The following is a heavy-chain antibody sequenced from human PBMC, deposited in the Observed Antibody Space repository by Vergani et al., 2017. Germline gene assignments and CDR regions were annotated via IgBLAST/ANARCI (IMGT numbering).Heavy chain of an antibody. CDR2: TYYRSKWYN. Sequence: QVQLPQSGPGLVKPSQTLSLTCAISGDSVSSNSAAWNWIRQSPSRGLEWLGRTYYRSKWYNDYAVSVKSRITINTDTSKNQFSLQLNSVTPEDTAVYYCARGPTSIAAAGTSAIDYWGQGTLVTVSS. CDR3: ARGPTSIAAAGTSAIDY. CDR1: GDSVSSNSAA. D-gene: IGHD6-13*01. V-gene: IGHV6-1*01. J-gene: IGHJ4*02.